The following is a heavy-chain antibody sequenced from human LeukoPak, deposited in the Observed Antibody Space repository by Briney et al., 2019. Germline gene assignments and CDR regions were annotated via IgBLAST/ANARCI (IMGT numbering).Heavy chain of an antibody. Sequence: GASVKVSCKASGGTFSGYAISWVRQAPGQGLEWMGGIIPIFGTANYAQKFQGRVTITADESTSTAYMELSSLRSEDTAVYYCARSIYGSGSYYFDYWGQGTLVTVSS. CDR1: GGTFSGYA. D-gene: IGHD3-10*01. J-gene: IGHJ4*02. CDR3: ARSIYGSGSYYFDY. CDR2: IIPIFGTA. V-gene: IGHV1-69*13.